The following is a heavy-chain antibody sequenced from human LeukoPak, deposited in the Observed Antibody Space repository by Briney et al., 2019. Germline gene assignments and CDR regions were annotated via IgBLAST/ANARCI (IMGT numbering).Heavy chain of an antibody. Sequence: ASVKVSCKVSEYTLSELSMHWVRQAPGKGLGWMGGFDPEDGKTFYAQKFQGRVTITADKSTSTAYMELSSLRSEDTAVYYCARDRDCSGGSCNDYWGQGTLVTVSS. CDR3: ARDRDCSGGSCNDY. CDR2: FDPEDGKT. J-gene: IGHJ4*02. V-gene: IGHV1-24*01. CDR1: EYTLSELS. D-gene: IGHD2-15*01.